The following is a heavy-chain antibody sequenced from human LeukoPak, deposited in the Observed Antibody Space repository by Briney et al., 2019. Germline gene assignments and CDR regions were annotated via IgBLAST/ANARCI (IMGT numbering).Heavy chain of an antibody. D-gene: IGHD2-15*01. CDR2: INPNSGGT. Sequence: ASVKVSCKASGYTFTGYYMHWVRQAPGQGPEWMGWINPNSGGTNYAQKFQGRVTMTRDTSISTAYMELSRLRSDDTAVYYCARAKYSYSKDWFDPWGQGTLVTVSS. J-gene: IGHJ5*02. CDR3: ARAKYSYSKDWFDP. V-gene: IGHV1-2*02. CDR1: GYTFTGYY.